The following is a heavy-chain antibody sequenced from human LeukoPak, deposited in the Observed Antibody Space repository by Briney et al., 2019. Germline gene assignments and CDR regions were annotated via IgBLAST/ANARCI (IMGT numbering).Heavy chain of an antibody. CDR3: ARGSRGSIYGNFDY. J-gene: IGHJ4*02. V-gene: IGHV3-74*01. D-gene: IGHD5-18*01. CDR1: GFTFSSYW. Sequence: GGSLRLSCAASGFTFSSYWMHWVRQAPGKGLVWVSRISPDGSVTNYADSVKGRFTISRDNTKNTLYLQMSSPGAEDMAVYYCARGSRGSIYGNFDYWGLGTLVTVSS. CDR2: ISPDGSVT.